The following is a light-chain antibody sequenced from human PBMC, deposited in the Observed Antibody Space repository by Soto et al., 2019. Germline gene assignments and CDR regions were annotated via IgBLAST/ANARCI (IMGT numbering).Light chain of an antibody. Sequence: EIVMTQSPATLSVSPGERATLSCRASQNISSNLAWYQQKPGQAPRVLIDGASTRATGIPAWFSGSGSGTELTLTISSLQSEDFAVYYCQQYNNWLWTFGQGTKVEIK. CDR1: QNISSN. CDR2: GAS. J-gene: IGKJ1*01. CDR3: QQYNNWLWT. V-gene: IGKV3-15*01.